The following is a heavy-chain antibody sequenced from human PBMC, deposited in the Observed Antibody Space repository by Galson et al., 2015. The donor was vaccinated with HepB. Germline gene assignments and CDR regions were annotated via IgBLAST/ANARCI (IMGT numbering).Heavy chain of an antibody. CDR3: ARGTGYTSGYSLDY. CDR1: GFSLSTSGIR. CDR2: IAWDDGK. J-gene: IGHJ4*02. Sequence: PALVTPTQTLTLTCTFSGFSLSTSGIRVSWIRQPPGKALEWLALIAWDDGKIYGTSLKRRLTISKDTSENHVVLTMTNMVPVDTATYYCARGTGYTSGYSLDYWGQGTLVTVSS. D-gene: IGHD5-18*01. V-gene: IGHV2-70*04.